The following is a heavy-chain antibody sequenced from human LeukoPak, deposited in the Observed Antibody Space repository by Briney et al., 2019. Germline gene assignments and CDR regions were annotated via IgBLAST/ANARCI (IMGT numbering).Heavy chain of an antibody. V-gene: IGHV1-69*05. Sequence: SVKVSCKASGGTFSSYAISWVRQAPGQGLEWMGRIIPIFGTANYAQKFQGRVTITTDESTSTAYMELSSLRSEDTAVYYCARDPGDTAMVSPFDYWGQGTLVTV. D-gene: IGHD5-18*01. J-gene: IGHJ4*02. CDR3: ARDPGDTAMVSPFDY. CDR1: GGTFSSYA. CDR2: IIPIFGTA.